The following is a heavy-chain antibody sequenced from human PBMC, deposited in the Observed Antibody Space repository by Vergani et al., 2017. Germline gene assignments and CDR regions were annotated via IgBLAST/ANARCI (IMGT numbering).Heavy chain of an antibody. V-gene: IGHV2-5*01. CDR3: AHKKGDYDVAGWNWFDP. D-gene: IGHD4-17*01. CDR2: IYWNDDK. Sequence: QITLKESGPTLVKPTQTLTLTCTFSGFSLSTSGVGVGWIRQPPGKALEWLALIYWNDDKRYSPSLKSRLTITKDTSKNQVVHTMTNMDPVDTATYYCAHKKGDYDVAGWNWFDPWGQGTLVTVSS. CDR1: GFSLSTSGVG. J-gene: IGHJ5*02.